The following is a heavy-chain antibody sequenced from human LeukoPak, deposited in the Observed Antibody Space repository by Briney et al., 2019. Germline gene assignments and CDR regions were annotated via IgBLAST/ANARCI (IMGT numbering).Heavy chain of an antibody. CDR2: IGTDGGGT. V-gene: IGHV3-64D*09. Sequence: GGSLRLTCSASGFTFSNYAIHWVRQAPGKGLEYVSAIGTDGGGTYYADSVKGRFTISRDNSKNTLYLQMSSLRAEDTAVYYCVKAIPAAWGAFDIWGQRRIVIVSS. CDR1: GFTFSNYA. CDR3: VKAIPAAWGAFDI. J-gene: IGHJ3*02. D-gene: IGHD6-13*01.